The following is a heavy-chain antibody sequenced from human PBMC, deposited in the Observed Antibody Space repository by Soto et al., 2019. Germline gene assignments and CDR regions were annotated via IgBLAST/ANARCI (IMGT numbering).Heavy chain of an antibody. V-gene: IGHV3-74*01. CDR3: ARHQDDGFDI. Sequence: GGSLRLSCAASGFSFSSYWMHWVRQAPGKGLVWVSRINSDGSYTNYADSVKGRFTISRDNAKNTLYLQMNSLRAEDTAVYYCARHQDDGFDIWGQTTMDTVSS. J-gene: IGHJ3*02. CDR1: GFSFSSYW. CDR2: INSDGSYT.